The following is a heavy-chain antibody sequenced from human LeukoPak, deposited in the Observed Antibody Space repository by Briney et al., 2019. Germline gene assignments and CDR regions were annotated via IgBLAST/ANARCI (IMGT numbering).Heavy chain of an antibody. Sequence: GGSLRLSCAASGFTFSSYAMSWVRQAPGKGREWVSAISGSGGSTYYADSVKGRFTISRDNSKNTLYLQMNSLRAEDTAVYYCAKDPMVRVREPLFDYWGQGTLVTVSS. V-gene: IGHV3-23*01. J-gene: IGHJ4*02. D-gene: IGHD3-10*01. CDR2: ISGSGGST. CDR3: AKDPMVRVREPLFDY. CDR1: GFTFSSYA.